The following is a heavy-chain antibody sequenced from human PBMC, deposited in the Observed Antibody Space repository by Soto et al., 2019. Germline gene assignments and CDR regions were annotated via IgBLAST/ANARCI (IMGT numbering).Heavy chain of an antibody. V-gene: IGHV4-59*01. D-gene: IGHD4-17*01. Sequence: PSETLSLTCTVSGASSSNYHWNWIRQPPGKGLEWIGYIYYSGTYYNPSLTSRVSMSLDTSKTQFSLNLKSVNTSDTAVYFCALRGFNYGRTFDFWGHGNQVTVSS. CDR2: IYYSGT. CDR1: GASSSNYH. CDR3: ALRGFNYGRTFDF. J-gene: IGHJ4*01.